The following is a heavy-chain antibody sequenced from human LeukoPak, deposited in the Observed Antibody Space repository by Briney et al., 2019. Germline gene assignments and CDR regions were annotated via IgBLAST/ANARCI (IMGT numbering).Heavy chain of an antibody. CDR1: GFIFSDYY. CDR2: LSDSGGST. CDR3: AKVLGYCSGGSCHRDY. Sequence: GGSLRLSCAASGFIFSDYYMSWIRQAPGKGLEWVSSLSDSGGSTYYADSVKGRFTISRDNSKNTLYLQMNSLRAEDTAVYYCAKVLGYCSGGSCHRDYWGQGTLVTVSS. V-gene: IGHV3-23*01. J-gene: IGHJ4*02. D-gene: IGHD2-15*01.